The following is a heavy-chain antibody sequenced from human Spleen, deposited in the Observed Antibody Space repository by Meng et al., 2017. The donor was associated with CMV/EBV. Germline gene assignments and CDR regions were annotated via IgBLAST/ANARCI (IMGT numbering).Heavy chain of an antibody. CDR3: AKDGEELAPFDY. CDR1: GFTFRNYA. V-gene: IGHV3-23*03. Sequence: GESLKISCAASGFTFRNYAMTWVRQAPGKGLEWVSVIYRGGSSTYYADSVKGRFTVSRDDSKNTLYLQMSSLRAEDTALYYCAKDGEELAPFDYWGQGTLVTVSS. J-gene: IGHJ4*02. D-gene: IGHD1-7*01. CDR2: IYRGGSST.